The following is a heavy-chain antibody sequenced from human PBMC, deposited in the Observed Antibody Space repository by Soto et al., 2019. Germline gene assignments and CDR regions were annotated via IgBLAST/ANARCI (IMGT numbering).Heavy chain of an antibody. CDR2: IYYSGST. CDR1: GGSISSYY. Sequence: SETLSLTCTVSGGSISSYYWSWIRQPPGKGLEWIGYIYYSGSTNYNPSLKSRVTISVDTSKNQFSLKLSSVTAADTAVYYCARFVAAAGRGGDYFDYWGQGTLVTVSS. CDR3: ARFVAAAGRGGDYFDY. J-gene: IGHJ4*02. D-gene: IGHD6-13*01. V-gene: IGHV4-59*01.